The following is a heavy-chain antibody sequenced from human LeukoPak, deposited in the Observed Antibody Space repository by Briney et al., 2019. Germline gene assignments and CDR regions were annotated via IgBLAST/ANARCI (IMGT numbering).Heavy chain of an antibody. Sequence: GGSLRLSCAASGLTFYSYAMSWVRQAPGKGLEWVAVISYDGSNKYYADSVKGRFTISRDNSKNTLYLQMNSLRAEDTAVYYCASIGGYYSYYFDYWGQGTLVTVSS. D-gene: IGHD3-22*01. CDR2: ISYDGSNK. CDR3: ASIGGYYSYYFDY. CDR1: GLTFYSYA. V-gene: IGHV3-30-3*01. J-gene: IGHJ4*02.